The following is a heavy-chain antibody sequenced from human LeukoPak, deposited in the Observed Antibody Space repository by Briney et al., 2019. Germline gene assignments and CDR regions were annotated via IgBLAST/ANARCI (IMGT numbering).Heavy chain of an antibody. CDR1: GFTFSSYA. J-gene: IGHJ4*02. V-gene: IGHV3-23*01. Sequence: GGSLRLSCAASGFTFSSYAMSWVRQAPGKGLEWVSAISGSGGSTYYADSVKGRFTISRDNAKNSLYLQMNSLRAEDTAVYYCATETNGRHYDYWGQGTLLTVSS. D-gene: IGHD1-14*01. CDR3: ATETNGRHYDY. CDR2: ISGSGGST.